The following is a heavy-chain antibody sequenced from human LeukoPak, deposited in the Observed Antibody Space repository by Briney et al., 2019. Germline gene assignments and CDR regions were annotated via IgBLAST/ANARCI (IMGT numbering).Heavy chain of an antibody. V-gene: IGHV3-21*01. CDR3: ARALYCSSTACYWYFDF. J-gene: IGHJ2*01. D-gene: IGHD2-2*01. CDR1: GFALSSYS. CDR2: INSKSNYI. Sequence: GGSLRLSCVASGFALSSYSMNWVRQAPGKGLEWVSSINSKSNYIYYSDSVNGRFTTSRDNAKNSLYLQLNSLRAEDAAIYYCARALYCSSTACYWYFDFWGRGTLVTVSS.